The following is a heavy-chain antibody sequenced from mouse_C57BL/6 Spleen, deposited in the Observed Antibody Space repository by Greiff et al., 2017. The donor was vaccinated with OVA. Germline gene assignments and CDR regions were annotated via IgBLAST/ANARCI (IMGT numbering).Heavy chain of an antibody. CDR3: ARVCCGYDHWYFDV. J-gene: IGHJ1*03. CDR2: IHPNSGST. D-gene: IGHD2-2*01. CDR1: GYTFTSYW. Sequence: VQLQQSGAELVKPGASVKLSCKASGYTFTSYWMHWVKQRPGQGLEWIGMIHPNSGSTNYNEKFKSKATLTVDKSSSTAYMQLSSLTSEDSAVYYYARVCCGYDHWYFDVWGTGTTVTVSS. V-gene: IGHV1-64*01.